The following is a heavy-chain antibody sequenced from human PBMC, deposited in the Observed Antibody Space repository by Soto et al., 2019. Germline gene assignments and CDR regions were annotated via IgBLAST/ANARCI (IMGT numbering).Heavy chain of an antibody. J-gene: IGHJ4*02. CDR2: TNQDGRER. V-gene: IGHV3-7*01. CDR1: GSTFRNYW. Sequence: EVQLVESGGGLVQPGGSLRLSCVASGSTFRNYWMSWLRQAPGKGLEWVANTNQDGRERYSVDSVKGRFTISRDNAKNAMHLQRNSLRAEDTAVYYCARDGSGYSTDGGQGTLVTVSS. D-gene: IGHD5-18*01. CDR3: ARDGSGYSTD.